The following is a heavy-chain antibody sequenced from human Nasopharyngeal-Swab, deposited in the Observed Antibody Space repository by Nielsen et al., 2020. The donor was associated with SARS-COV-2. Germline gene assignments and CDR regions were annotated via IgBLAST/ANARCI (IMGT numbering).Heavy chain of an antibody. CDR2: IYYSGST. J-gene: IGHJ3*02. D-gene: IGHD1-1*01. Sequence: SETLSLTCTASGGSISSYYWSWIRQPPGKGLEWIGYIYYSGSTNYNPSLKSRVTISVDTSKNQFSLKLSSVTAADTAVYYCARAWNGSAFDIWGQGTMVTVS. CDR1: GGSISSYY. CDR3: ARAWNGSAFDI. V-gene: IGHV4-59*01.